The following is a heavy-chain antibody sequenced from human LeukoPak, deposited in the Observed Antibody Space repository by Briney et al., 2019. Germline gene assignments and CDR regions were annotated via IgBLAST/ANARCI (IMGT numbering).Heavy chain of an antibody. CDR1: GGSINSNNYY. Sequence: SETLSLTCTVSGGSINSNNYYWGWIRQPPGKGLEWIGSIYSSGSAYYNPSLKSRVTISVDTSKNQFSLRLSSVTAADTAVYYCQSRYLEWLLEYWGQGTLVTVSS. CDR3: QSRYLEWLLEY. V-gene: IGHV4-39*01. J-gene: IGHJ4*02. CDR2: IYSSGSA. D-gene: IGHD3-3*01.